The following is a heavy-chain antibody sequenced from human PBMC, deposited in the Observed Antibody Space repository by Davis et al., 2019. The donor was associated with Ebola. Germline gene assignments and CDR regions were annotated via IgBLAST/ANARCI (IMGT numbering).Heavy chain of an antibody. V-gene: IGHV3-7*03. J-gene: IGHJ4*02. CDR1: GFTFSNAW. CDR3: TTGGYDILTGLNDY. Sequence: GGSLRLSCAASGFTFSNAWMSWVRQAPGKGLEWVANIKQDGSEKYYVDSVKGRFTISRDNAKNSLYLQMNSLKTEDTAVYYCTTGGYDILTGLNDYWGQGTLVTVSS. D-gene: IGHD3-9*01. CDR2: IKQDGSEK.